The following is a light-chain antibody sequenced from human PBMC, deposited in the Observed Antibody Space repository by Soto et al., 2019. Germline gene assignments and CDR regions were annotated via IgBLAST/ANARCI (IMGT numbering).Light chain of an antibody. Sequence: QSVLTQPASVSGSPGQSITISCTGTSSDVGAYKYVSWYQHHPGKVPQLMIYDVSNRPSGVSDRFSGSKSGNTASLTISGLQAEDEADYYCSSYTSSNTYVFGTGTKVTV. CDR2: DVS. J-gene: IGLJ1*01. CDR3: SSYTSSNTYV. V-gene: IGLV2-14*03. CDR1: SSDVGAYKY.